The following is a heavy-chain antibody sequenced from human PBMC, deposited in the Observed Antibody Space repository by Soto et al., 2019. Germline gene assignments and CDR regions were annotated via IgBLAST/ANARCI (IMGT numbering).Heavy chain of an antibody. D-gene: IGHD1-26*01. V-gene: IGHV3-23*01. CDR3: AKLSSAYSPEAY. CDR2: IGSSANT. J-gene: IGHJ4*02. CDR1: GFTFSSYA. Sequence: GGSLRLSCAASGFTFSSYALSWVRQAPGRGLECVSSIGSSANTYYADSVKGRFTISRDNSKATLYLQMNSLRADDTAIYYCAKLSSAYSPEAYWGQGTLVTVSS.